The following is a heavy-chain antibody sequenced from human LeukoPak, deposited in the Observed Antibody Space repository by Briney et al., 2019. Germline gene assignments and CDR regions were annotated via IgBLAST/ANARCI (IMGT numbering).Heavy chain of an antibody. J-gene: IGHJ4*02. V-gene: IGHV4-59*12. D-gene: IGHD1-26*01. CDR1: GGSISNSY. Sequence: SETLSLTCTVSGGSISNSYWSWIRQPPGKGLEWIGFVYYSGTTNYNPSLKSRVTISVDTSKYQSSLKLSSVTAADTAVYYCARTAGWSFGFDYWGQGTLVTVSS. CDR3: ARTAGWSFGFDY. CDR2: VYYSGTT.